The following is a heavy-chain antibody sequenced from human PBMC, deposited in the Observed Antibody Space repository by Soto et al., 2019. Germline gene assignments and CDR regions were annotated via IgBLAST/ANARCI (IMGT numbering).Heavy chain of an antibody. CDR1: GGSISSYY. CDR2: IYYSGST. J-gene: IGHJ5*02. D-gene: IGHD3-10*01. V-gene: IGHV4-59*01. CDR3: ARVMGLLWFGELGWFDP. Sequence: SETLSLTCTVSGGSISSYYWSWIRQPPGKGLEWIGYIYYSGSTNYNPSLKSRVTISVDTSKNQFSLKLSSVTAADTAVYYCARVMGLLWFGELGWFDPWGQGTLVTVSS.